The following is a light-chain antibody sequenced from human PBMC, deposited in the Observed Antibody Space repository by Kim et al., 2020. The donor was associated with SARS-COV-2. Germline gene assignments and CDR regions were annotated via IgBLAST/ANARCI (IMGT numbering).Light chain of an antibody. CDR3: GTWDASLGGLV. V-gene: IGLV1-51*01. Sequence: GRKCTIPWPGSSPNIGNKYVSWYQQLPGTAPKLLIYDNNKRPSGIPYRFSGAKSGTSAALGITGLQTGDEADFYCGTWDASLGGLVFGGGTQLTVL. CDR1: SPNIGNKY. J-gene: IGLJ2*01. CDR2: DNN.